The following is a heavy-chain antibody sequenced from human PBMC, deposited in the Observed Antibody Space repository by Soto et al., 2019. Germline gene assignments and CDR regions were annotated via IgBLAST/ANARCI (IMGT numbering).Heavy chain of an antibody. V-gene: IGHV2-5*02. CDR3: VKVYWVASGIRYYFDY. CDR1: GFSFSTSSVG. D-gene: IGHD2-21*02. CDR2: IYWDDDK. Sequence: QITLKESGPTLVKPTQTLTLTCTFSGFSFSTSSVGVGWIRQPPGKALEWLALIYWDDDKRYSPSLRNRLTITQDTSRNQVVVTMTDMDPVDTATYYCVKVYWVASGIRYYFDYWGQGTLVTVSS. J-gene: IGHJ4*02.